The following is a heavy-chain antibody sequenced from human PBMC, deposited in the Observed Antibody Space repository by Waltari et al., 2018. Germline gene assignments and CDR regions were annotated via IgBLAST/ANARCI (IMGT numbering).Heavy chain of an antibody. Sequence: QVQLQESGPGLVKPSETLSLTCTVSGGSISSYYWSWIRQPPGKGLEWIGYIYSSGTTNTNPSLKRRVTISVDTSKNQFSLKLSSVTAADTAVYYCARDRYCSGGSCYGAGGAFDIWGQGTMVTVSS. CDR3: ARDRYCSGGSCYGAGGAFDI. V-gene: IGHV4-59*01. D-gene: IGHD2-15*01. CDR2: IYSSGTT. J-gene: IGHJ3*02. CDR1: GGSISSYY.